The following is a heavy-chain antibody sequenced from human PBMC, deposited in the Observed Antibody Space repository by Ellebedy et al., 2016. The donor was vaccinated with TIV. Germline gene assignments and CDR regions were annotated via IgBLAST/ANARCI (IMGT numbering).Heavy chain of an antibody. V-gene: IGHV1-18*01. D-gene: IGHD3-10*01. CDR3: ARSRLGGGHWYFDF. J-gene: IGHJ2*01. CDR1: GYTFTRYG. Sequence: ASVKVSXKVSGYTFTRYGMSWVRQAPGQGLEWMGWIAVYNGHTKYAQKFQDRDVMTTETATSTVYMGLRSLRSDDTAVYYCARSRLGGGHWYFDFWGRGTRVTVSS. CDR2: IAVYNGHT.